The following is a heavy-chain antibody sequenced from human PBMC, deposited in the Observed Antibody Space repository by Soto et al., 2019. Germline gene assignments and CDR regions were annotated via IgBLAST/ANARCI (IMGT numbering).Heavy chain of an antibody. CDR2: INAGNGNT. V-gene: IGHV1-3*01. Sequence: GASVKVSCKASGYTFTSYAMHWVRQAPGQRLEWMGWINAGNGNTKYSQKFQGRVTITRDTSASTAYMELSRLRSDDTAVYYCARELITMVRGATSWDYWGQGTLVTVSS. J-gene: IGHJ4*02. CDR3: ARELITMVRGATSWDY. D-gene: IGHD3-10*01. CDR1: GYTFTSYA.